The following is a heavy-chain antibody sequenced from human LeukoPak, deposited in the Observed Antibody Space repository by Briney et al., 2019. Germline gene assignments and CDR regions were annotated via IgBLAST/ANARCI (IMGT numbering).Heavy chain of an antibody. CDR3: AKDRSSSFSGFLEY. CDR1: GFTFSSYA. CDR2: MSYSGSST. Sequence: QPGGSLRLSCAASGFTFSSYAMNWVRQAPGKGLEWVSAMSYSGSSTYYADSVKGRFTISRDNSKNTLYLHMNSLRAEDTAVYYCAKDRSSSFSGFLEYWGQGTLVTVSS. D-gene: IGHD6-6*01. V-gene: IGHV3-23*01. J-gene: IGHJ4*02.